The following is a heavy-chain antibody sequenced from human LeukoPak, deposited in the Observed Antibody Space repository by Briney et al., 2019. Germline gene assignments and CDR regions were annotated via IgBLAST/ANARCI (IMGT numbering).Heavy chain of an antibody. V-gene: IGHV4-59*08. D-gene: IGHD3-22*01. CDR2: IYYSGTT. CDR3: ARHRKYDDSAYYDDY. Sequence: SETLSLTCTVSGGSISGYYWSWIRQYPGKGLEWIGYIYYSGTTHYNPSLKSRITMSVDTSKNQFSLKVSSVTAADTAVCYCARHRKYDDSAYYDDYWGQGTLVTVSS. CDR1: GGSISGYY. J-gene: IGHJ4*02.